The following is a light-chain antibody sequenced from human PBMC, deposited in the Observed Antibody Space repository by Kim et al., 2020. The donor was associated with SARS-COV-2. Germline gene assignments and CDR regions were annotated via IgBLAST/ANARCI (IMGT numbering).Light chain of an antibody. Sequence: SPGERATLSCRASQSVSVNYLAWYQQKPGQAPRLLIYNASNRATGIPDRFSGSGSGTDFTLTISRLESEDFAVYYCQQYGSSPFTFGGGTKVEIK. CDR3: QQYGSSPFT. CDR2: NAS. J-gene: IGKJ4*01. V-gene: IGKV3-20*01. CDR1: QSVSVNY.